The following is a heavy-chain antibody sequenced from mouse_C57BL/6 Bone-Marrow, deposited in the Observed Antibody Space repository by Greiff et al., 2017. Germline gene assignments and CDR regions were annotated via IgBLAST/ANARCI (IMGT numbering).Heavy chain of an antibody. CDR2: IYPRSGNT. J-gene: IGHJ2*01. CDR3: ARNREGYITTVVADY. D-gene: IGHD1-1*01. CDR1: GYTFTSYG. V-gene: IGHV1-81*01. Sequence: VHLVESGAELARPGASVKLSCKASGYTFTSYGISWVKQRTGQGLEWIGEIYPRSGNTYYNEKFKGKATLTADKSSSTAYMELRSLTSEDSAVXFCARNREGYITTVVADYWGQGTTLTVSS.